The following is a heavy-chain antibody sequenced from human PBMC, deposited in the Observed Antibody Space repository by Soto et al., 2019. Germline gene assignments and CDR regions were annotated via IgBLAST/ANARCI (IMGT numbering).Heavy chain of an antibody. V-gene: IGHV4-39*01. CDR2: TYYSGST. Sequence: SETLSLTCTLSGGSIRRSSYDWGWIRQPPGKELEWIGRTYYSGSTYYNSSLGTPGTKSGHTSPNQFSQKLSTVTAPDQAAYYCATTDGYWGQGTLVTVSS. J-gene: IGHJ4*02. CDR3: ATTDGY. CDR1: GGSIRRSSYD.